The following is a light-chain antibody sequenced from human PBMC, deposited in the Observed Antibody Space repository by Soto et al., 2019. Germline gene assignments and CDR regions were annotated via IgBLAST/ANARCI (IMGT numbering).Light chain of an antibody. V-gene: IGKV1-33*01. Sequence: DIQMTQSPSSLSASVGDRVTITCQASQDITLYLNWYQPKPGKAPNLLIHDVSTLEPGVPARFSGRGSGTTFTLTIINLQPEDVATYYCQQYDSRPNTFGQGTKVDIK. CDR2: DVS. J-gene: IGKJ2*01. CDR3: QQYDSRPNT. CDR1: QDITLY.